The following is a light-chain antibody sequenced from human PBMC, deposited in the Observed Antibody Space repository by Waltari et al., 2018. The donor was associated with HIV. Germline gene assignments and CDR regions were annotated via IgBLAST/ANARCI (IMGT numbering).Light chain of an antibody. CDR1: QSISSD. Sequence: EILMTPHTATLYVQPIERVTLSCRASQSISSDLAWSRQKPVQAHRLLIYNASTRATGLPARFSCSGSGTEFTLTISSLQSEDFAFYYCQQYNNWPPWTFGQGTKVEIK. V-gene: IGKV3-15*01. CDR3: QQYNNWPPWT. CDR2: NAS. J-gene: IGKJ1*01.